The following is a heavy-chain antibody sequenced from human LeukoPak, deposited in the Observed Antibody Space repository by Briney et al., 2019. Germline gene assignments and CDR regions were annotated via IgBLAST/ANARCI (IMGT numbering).Heavy chain of an antibody. J-gene: IGHJ3*02. CDR1: GYSISSGYY. CDR3: ARVFKSTAIFGVVTTARDAFDI. Sequence: SETLSLTCTVSGYSISSGYYWGWIRQPPRKELEWIGSIYHSGSTYYNPSLKSRVTISVDTSKNQFSLKLSSVTAADTAVYYCARVFKSTAIFGVVTTARDAFDIWGQGTMVTVSS. CDR2: IYHSGST. D-gene: IGHD3-3*01. V-gene: IGHV4-38-2*02.